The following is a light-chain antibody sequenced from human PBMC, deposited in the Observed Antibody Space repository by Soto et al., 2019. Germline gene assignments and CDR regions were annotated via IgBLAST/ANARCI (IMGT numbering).Light chain of an antibody. CDR3: QQYGYLVT. J-gene: IGKJ4*01. CDR1: QSVSTN. CDR2: GAS. Sequence: TALTQSPSKMYVGCGGIANLSSRASQSVSTNLAWYQHKPGQAPRLLISGASTRATGLPDRFSGSGSGTDFTLTISRLEPEDFAMYYCQQYGYLVTFGGGTKVDIK. V-gene: IGKV3-15*01.